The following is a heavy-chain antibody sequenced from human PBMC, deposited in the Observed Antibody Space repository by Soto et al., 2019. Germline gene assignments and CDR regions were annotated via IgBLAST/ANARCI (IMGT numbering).Heavy chain of an antibody. CDR3: ARDKITGLFDY. V-gene: IGHV4-34*01. Sequence: PSESLSLTYGIFGWPFSRYYWTWIRQPPGTGLEWIGEINHSGSTNYNPSLKSRVTISVDTSKNQFSLKLTSVTAADTAVYYCARDKITGLFDYWGQ. CDR1: GWPFSRYY. D-gene: IGHD2-8*02. J-gene: IGHJ4*02. CDR2: INHSGST.